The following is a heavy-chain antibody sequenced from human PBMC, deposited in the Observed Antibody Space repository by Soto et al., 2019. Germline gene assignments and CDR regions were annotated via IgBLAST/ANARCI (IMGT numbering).Heavy chain of an antibody. J-gene: IGHJ4*02. D-gene: IGHD3-10*01. CDR3: AKHRAGFGSGSDTYYFDV. CDR1: GVTFSTYA. Sequence: EVQLLESGGDLVQPGGSLRLSCIASGVTFSTYAMSWVRQAPGKGLEWVSAISGSGGTTYYADSVKGRFTISRDNSKKTLYLQMNSLRAEDTAVYYCAKHRAGFGSGSDTYYFDVWGQGTLVTVSS. V-gene: IGHV3-23*01. CDR2: ISGSGGTT.